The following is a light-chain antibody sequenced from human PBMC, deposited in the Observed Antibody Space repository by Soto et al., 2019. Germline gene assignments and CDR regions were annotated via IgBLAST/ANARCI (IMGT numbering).Light chain of an antibody. Sequence: EIVLTQSPGTLSLSPGERATLSCRDSQSVSSSYLAWYQQKPGQAPRLLIYGASSRATVFPDRFSGSGSGTDFTLTISRLEPEDFAVYYCQQYGSSRTFGQGTKVDIK. CDR3: QQYGSSRT. CDR2: GAS. J-gene: IGKJ1*01. V-gene: IGKV3-20*01. CDR1: QSVSSSY.